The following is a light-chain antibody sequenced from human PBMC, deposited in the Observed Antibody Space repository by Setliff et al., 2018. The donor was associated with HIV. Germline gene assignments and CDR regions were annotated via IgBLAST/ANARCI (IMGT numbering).Light chain of an antibody. CDR3: SSYTSIYTYV. J-gene: IGLJ1*01. CDR2: EVT. Sequence: QSALTQPASVSGSPGQSITISCTGTSSDVGGYNYVSWYQHHPGKAPKLMIYEVTNRPSGVSTRFSGSKSGNTASLTISGLQAEDDANYYCSSYTSIYTYVFGTGTKVTVL. CDR1: SSDVGGYNY. V-gene: IGLV2-14*01.